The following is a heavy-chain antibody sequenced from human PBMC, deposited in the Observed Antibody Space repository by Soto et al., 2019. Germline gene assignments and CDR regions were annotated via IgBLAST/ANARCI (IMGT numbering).Heavy chain of an antibody. CDR3: ARSLGWYAIDY. CDR1: GVSIGSNYY. J-gene: IGHJ4*02. CDR2: MSHIGSV. Sequence: QVLLQESGPGLVQPSGTLSLSCVVSGVSIGSNYYWGWVRQSPGKGLEWLGDMSHIGSVNYKPSLKSRVTISMDNSQIQLSLKLHSVTAALTAGYYFARSLGWYAIDYWGQGTLVIVSS. V-gene: IGHV4-4*02. D-gene: IGHD6-19*01.